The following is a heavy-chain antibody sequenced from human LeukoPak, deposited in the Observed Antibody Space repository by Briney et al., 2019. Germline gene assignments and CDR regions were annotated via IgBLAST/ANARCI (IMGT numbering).Heavy chain of an antibody. CDR1: GVTFSSYA. J-gene: IGHJ4*02. CDR3: ARGLYSSSP. CDR2: ISGSGFT. V-gene: IGHV3-23*01. D-gene: IGHD6-6*01. Sequence: GGSLRLSRAASGVTFSSYAMSWVRQAPGKGLEWVSAISGSGFTYYADSVKGRFTISRDNSKNTLYLQMNSLRAEDTAVYYCARGLYSSSPWGQGTLVTVSS.